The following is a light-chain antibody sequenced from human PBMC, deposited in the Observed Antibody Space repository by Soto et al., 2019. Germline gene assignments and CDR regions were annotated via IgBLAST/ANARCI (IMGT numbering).Light chain of an antibody. J-gene: IGKJ5*01. CDR1: QSVSSN. CDR2: GAS. V-gene: IGKV3-15*01. CDR3: QQYNNWPPLT. Sequence: EIVMTQSPATLSVSPGERATLSCRASQSVSSNLAWYQQKPGQAPRLLIYGASTRATGFPARFSGSGSGTAVTLTISSLPSEDFAVYNCQQYNNWPPLTFGQGTRLEIK.